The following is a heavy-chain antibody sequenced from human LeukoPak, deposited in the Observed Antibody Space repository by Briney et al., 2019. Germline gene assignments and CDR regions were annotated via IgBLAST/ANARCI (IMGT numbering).Heavy chain of an antibody. CDR3: ARGRSIANWFDP. V-gene: IGHV4-34*01. D-gene: IGHD6-6*01. CDR1: GGSFSGYY. CDR2: INHSGST. J-gene: IGHJ5*02. Sequence: NTSETLSLTCAVYGGSFSGYYWSWIRQPPGKGLEWSGEINHSGSTNYNPSLKSRVTISVDTSKNQFSLKLSSVTAADTAVYYCARGRSIANWFDPWGQGTLVTVYS.